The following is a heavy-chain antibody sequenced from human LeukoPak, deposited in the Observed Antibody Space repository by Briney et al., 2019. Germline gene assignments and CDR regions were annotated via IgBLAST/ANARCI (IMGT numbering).Heavy chain of an antibody. CDR2: INHSGST. Sequence: SETLSLTCAVYGGSFSGYYWSWIRQPPGKGLEWIGEINHSGSTNYNPSLKSRVTISVDTSKNQFSLKLSSVTAADTAVYYCARTYSGSYYYYYYYYMDVWGKGTTVTISS. CDR1: GGSFSGYY. CDR3: ARTYSGSYYYYYYYYMDV. J-gene: IGHJ6*03. V-gene: IGHV4-34*01. D-gene: IGHD1-26*01.